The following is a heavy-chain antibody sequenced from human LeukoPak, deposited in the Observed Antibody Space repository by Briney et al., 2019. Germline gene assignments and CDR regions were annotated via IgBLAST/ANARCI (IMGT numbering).Heavy chain of an antibody. J-gene: IGHJ5*02. CDR3: ARAGRQLLLVS. CDR2: INHSGST. D-gene: IGHD2-2*01. Sequence: SETLSLTCAVYGGSFSGYYWGWIRQPPGKGLEWIGEINHSGSTNYNPSLKSRATISVDTSKNQFSLKLSSVTAADTAVYYCARAGRQLLLVSWGQGTLVTVSS. V-gene: IGHV4-34*01. CDR1: GGSFSGYY.